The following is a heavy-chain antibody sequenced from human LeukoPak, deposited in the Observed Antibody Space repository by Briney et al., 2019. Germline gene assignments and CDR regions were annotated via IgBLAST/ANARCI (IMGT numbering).Heavy chain of an antibody. Sequence: ASVKVSCKASGYTFTSYGISWVRQAPGQGLEWMGWISAYNGNTNYAQKLQGRVTMTTDTSTSTAYMELSSLRSEDTAVYYCARGGYSYGYGAPFDYWGQGTLVTVSS. V-gene: IGHV1-18*04. D-gene: IGHD5-18*01. J-gene: IGHJ4*02. CDR3: ARGGYSYGYGAPFDY. CDR1: GYTFTSYG. CDR2: ISAYNGNT.